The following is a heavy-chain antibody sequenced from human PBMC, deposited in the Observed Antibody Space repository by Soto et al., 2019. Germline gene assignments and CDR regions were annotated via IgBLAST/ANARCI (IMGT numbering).Heavy chain of an antibody. V-gene: IGHV4-59*02. Sequence: PSETLSLTCTVSGDSVNNYYWNWIRRPPGGGLEWIGNIYHSGSTNYNPSLKSRVTMSIHMSRNQFSLKLTSVTAADAAVYYCARCPYYCGHSVCSYNWFGHWSQGTQVTVSS. D-gene: IGHD2-21*01. J-gene: IGHJ5*02. CDR2: IYHSGST. CDR3: ARCPYYCGHSVCSYNWFGH. CDR1: GDSVNNYY.